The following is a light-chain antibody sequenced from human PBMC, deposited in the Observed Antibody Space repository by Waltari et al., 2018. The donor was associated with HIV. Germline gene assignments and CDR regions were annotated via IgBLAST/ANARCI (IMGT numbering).Light chain of an antibody. J-gene: IGKJ2*01. V-gene: IGKV1-39*01. CDR3: QQSYTTLYT. CDR1: QRISSY. Sequence: IHLTQSPSSLSASVVDRVTIPCRASQRISSYLNWYQHRPGKAPNLIIFDTSSLQSGVPSRFNGSGSGTDFTLTISSLQPEDFVTYYCQQSYTTLYTFGQGTRLEIK. CDR2: DTS.